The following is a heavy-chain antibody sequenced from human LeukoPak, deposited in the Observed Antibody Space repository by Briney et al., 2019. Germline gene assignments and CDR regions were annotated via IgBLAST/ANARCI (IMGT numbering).Heavy chain of an antibody. CDR1: GGTFSSYA. CDR2: IIPILGIA. D-gene: IGHD3-22*01. V-gene: IGHV1-69*04. Sequence: GASVKVSCKASGGTFSSYAISWVRQAPGQGLEWMGRIIPILGIANYAQKFQGRVTITADKSTSTAYMELSSLRSEDTAVYYCARIDYDSSGYSDDAFDIWGQGTMVTVSS. J-gene: IGHJ3*02. CDR3: ARIDYDSSGYSDDAFDI.